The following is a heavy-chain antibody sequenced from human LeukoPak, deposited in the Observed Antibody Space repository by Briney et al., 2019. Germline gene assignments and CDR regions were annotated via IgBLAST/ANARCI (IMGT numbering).Heavy chain of an antibody. J-gene: IGHJ3*02. Sequence: PGGSLRLSCAASGFTFSSYAMSWVRQAPGKGLEWVSAISGSGGSTYYADSVKGRFTISRDNSKNTLYLQMNSLRAEDTAVYYCAKDGVFSISGYYDSSGYGFDIWGQGTMVAVSS. CDR2: ISGSGGST. CDR3: AKDGVFSISGYYDSSGYGFDI. CDR1: GFTFSSYA. V-gene: IGHV3-23*01. D-gene: IGHD3-22*01.